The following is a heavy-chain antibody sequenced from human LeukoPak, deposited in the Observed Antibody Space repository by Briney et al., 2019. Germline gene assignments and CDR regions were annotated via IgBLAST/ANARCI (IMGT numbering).Heavy chain of an antibody. D-gene: IGHD6-13*01. CDR3: ARDRGWQQLVPLYFDY. Sequence: ASVKVSCKASGYTFTSYGISWVRQAPGQGLEWMGWISAYNGNTNYAQKVQGRVTMTTDTSTSTAYMELRSLRSEDTAVYYCARDRGWQQLVPLYFDYWGQGTLVTVSS. CDR1: GYTFTSYG. CDR2: ISAYNGNT. V-gene: IGHV1-18*01. J-gene: IGHJ4*02.